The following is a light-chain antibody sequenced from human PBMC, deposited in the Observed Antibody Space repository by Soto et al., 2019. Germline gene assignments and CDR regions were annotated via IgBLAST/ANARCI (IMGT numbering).Light chain of an antibody. CDR1: SSYVGGYNY. J-gene: IGLJ2*01. Sequence: QSVLTQPPSASGSPGQSVTISCTGTSSYVGGYNYVSWYQHHPIKAPKLMIYEVSKRPSGVPDRFSGSKSGNTASLTVSGLQAEDEADYYCSSYAGGNNLVFGGGTQLTVL. CDR3: SSYAGGNNLV. V-gene: IGLV2-8*01. CDR2: EVS.